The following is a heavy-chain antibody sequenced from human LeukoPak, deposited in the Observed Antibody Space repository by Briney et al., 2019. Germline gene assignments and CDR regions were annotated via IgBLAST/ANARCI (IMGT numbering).Heavy chain of an antibody. CDR1: GFTFDDYG. Sequence: PGGSLRLSCAASGFTFDDYGVSWVRQAPGKGLEWVSSINWNGGSTGYADSVKGRFTISRDNAKNSLYMQMNSLRAEDTALYYCARAFKYSMSGYYFDYWGQGTLVTVSS. CDR2: INWNGGST. D-gene: IGHD2-21*01. V-gene: IGHV3-20*04. J-gene: IGHJ4*02. CDR3: ARAFKYSMSGYYFDY.